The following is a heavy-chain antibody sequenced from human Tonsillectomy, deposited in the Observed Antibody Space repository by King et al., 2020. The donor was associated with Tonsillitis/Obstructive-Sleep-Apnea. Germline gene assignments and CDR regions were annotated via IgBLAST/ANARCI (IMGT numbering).Heavy chain of an antibody. D-gene: IGHD6-19*01. V-gene: IGHV1-18*01. CDR3: ARDRVAVAGTLAYYYYGMDV. CDR1: GYTFTSYG. J-gene: IGHJ6*02. Sequence: QLVQSGAEVKKPGASVKVSCKASGYTFTSYGISWVRQAPGQGLEWMGWISAYNGNTNYAQKLQGRVTMTTDTSTSTAYMELRSLSSDDTAVYYCARDRVAVAGTLAYYYYGMDVWGQGTTVTVSS. CDR2: ISAYNGNT.